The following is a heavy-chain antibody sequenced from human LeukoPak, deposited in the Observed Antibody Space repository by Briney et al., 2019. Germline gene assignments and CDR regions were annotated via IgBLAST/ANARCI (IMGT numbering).Heavy chain of an antibody. CDR1: GGSISSYY. D-gene: IGHD3-22*01. J-gene: IGHJ4*02. CDR2: IYYSGST. V-gene: IGHV4-59*01. Sequence: SETLSLTCTVSGGSISSYYWSWIRQPPGKGLGWIGYIYYSGSTNYNPSLKSRVTISVDTSKNQFSLKLSSVTAADTAVYYCARGPHYYDSSGYYYYWGQGTLVTVSS. CDR3: ARGPHYYDSSGYYYY.